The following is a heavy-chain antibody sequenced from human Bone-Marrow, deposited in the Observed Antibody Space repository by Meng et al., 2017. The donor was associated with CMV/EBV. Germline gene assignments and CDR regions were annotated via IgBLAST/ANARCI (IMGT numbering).Heavy chain of an antibody. CDR2: IYYSGST. CDR3: ARGRSVAPAAIPRIHFDY. CDR1: GGSISSGGYY. Sequence: SETLSLTCTVSGGSISSGGYYWSWIRQHPGKGLEWIGYIYYSGSTYYNPSLKSRVTISVDTSKNQFSLKLSSVTAADTAVYYCARGRSVAPAAIPRIHFDYWGQGTLVTVSS. V-gene: IGHV4-31*03. D-gene: IGHD2-2*01. J-gene: IGHJ4*02.